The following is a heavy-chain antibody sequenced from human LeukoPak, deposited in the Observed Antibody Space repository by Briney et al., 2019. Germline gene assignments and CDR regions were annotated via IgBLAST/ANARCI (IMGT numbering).Heavy chain of an antibody. Sequence: ASVKVSCKASGYTFTGYYIHWVRQAPGQGLEWMGWINPNSGDTNYAQKFQGRVTMTRDTSISTAYMELNRLRSDDTAVYYCSRGPPRALYDSSGYESLGLKYFQHWGQGTLVTVSS. D-gene: IGHD3-22*01. CDR1: GYTFTGYY. V-gene: IGHV1-2*02. CDR2: INPNSGDT. CDR3: SRGPPRALYDSSGYESLGLKYFQH. J-gene: IGHJ1*01.